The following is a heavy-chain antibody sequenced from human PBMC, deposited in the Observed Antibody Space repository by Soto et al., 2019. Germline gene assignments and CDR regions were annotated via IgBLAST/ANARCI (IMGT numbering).Heavy chain of an antibody. CDR3: AREVGEQQLFDWFDP. Sequence: PGGSLRLSCAASGFTFSSYWMSWVRQAPGKGLEWVANIKQDGSEKYYVDSVKGRFTISRDNAKNSLYLQMNSLRSEDTAVYYCAREVGEQQLFDWFDPWGQGTLVTVSS. V-gene: IGHV3-7*03. CDR2: IKQDGSEK. CDR1: GFTFSSYW. J-gene: IGHJ5*02. D-gene: IGHD6-13*01.